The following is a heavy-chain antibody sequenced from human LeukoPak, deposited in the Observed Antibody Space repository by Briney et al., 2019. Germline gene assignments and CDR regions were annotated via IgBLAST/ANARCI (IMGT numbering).Heavy chain of an antibody. D-gene: IGHD5-12*01. J-gene: IGHJ4*02. CDR3: AKDQGYSGYDPLDY. V-gene: IGHV3-30*18. Sequence: PGGSLRLSCATSAFTFSSYAMYWVRQAPGKGLEWVAGISYDGSNEYYADSVTGRFTISRDNPQNTLYLLMNSLRAVDTAMYYCAKDQGYSGYDPLDYWGQGTLVTVSS. CDR2: ISYDGSNE. CDR1: AFTFSSYA.